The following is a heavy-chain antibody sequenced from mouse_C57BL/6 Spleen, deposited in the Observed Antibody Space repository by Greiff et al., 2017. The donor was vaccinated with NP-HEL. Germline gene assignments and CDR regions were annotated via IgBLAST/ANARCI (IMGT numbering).Heavy chain of an antibody. CDR2: IYPRSGNT. J-gene: IGHJ1*03. V-gene: IGHV1-81*01. Sequence: VMLVESGAELARPGASVKLSCKASGYTFTSYGISWVKQRTGQGLEWIGEIYPRSGNTYYNEKFKGKATLTADKSSSTAYMELRSLTSEDSAVYFCARRLITTVVATDWYFDVWGTGTTVTVSS. D-gene: IGHD1-1*01. CDR3: ARRLITTVVATDWYFDV. CDR1: GYTFTSYG.